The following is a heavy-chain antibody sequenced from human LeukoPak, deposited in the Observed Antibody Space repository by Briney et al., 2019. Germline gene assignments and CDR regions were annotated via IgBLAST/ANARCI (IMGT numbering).Heavy chain of an antibody. V-gene: IGHV1-18*01. CDR1: GYTFTSYG. D-gene: IGHD4-17*01. CDR3: ARGPLDYGDYGDAFDI. CDR2: ISAYNGNT. J-gene: IGHJ3*02. Sequence: ASVKVSCKASGYTFTSYGISWVRQAPGQELEWMGWISAYNGNTNYAQKLQGRVTMTTDTSTSTAYMELRSLRSDDTAVYYCARGPLDYGDYGDAFDIWGQGTMVTASS.